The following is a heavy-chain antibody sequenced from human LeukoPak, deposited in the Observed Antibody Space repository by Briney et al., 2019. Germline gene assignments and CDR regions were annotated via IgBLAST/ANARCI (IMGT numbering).Heavy chain of an antibody. CDR1: GYTFTSYG. CDR3: AREGVIVGAQGAFDI. D-gene: IGHD1-26*01. Sequence: GASVKVSCKASGYTFTSYGISWVRQAPGQGLEWMGWISAYNGNTNYAQKLQGRVTMTTDTSTSTAYMELRSLRSDDTAVYYCAREGVIVGAQGAFDIWGQGTMVTVSS. J-gene: IGHJ3*02. CDR2: ISAYNGNT. V-gene: IGHV1-18*01.